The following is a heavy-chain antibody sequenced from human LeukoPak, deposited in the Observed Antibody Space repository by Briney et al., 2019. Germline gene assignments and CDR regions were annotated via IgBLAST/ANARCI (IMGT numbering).Heavy chain of an antibody. CDR1: GDSVSNNIAT. CDR2: TFYRSEWYT. J-gene: IGHJ4*02. V-gene: IGHV6-1*01. D-gene: IGHD3-22*01. Sequence: SQTLSLTCDISGDSVSNNIATWNGIRQSPSWGLEWLGRTFYRSEWYTDYAVSVKSRIIINPDTSKNAFSLQLNSVTPEDTAVYYCARGNYDTRGYFSYYFDYWGQGTLVTVSS. CDR3: ARGNYDTRGYFSYYFDY.